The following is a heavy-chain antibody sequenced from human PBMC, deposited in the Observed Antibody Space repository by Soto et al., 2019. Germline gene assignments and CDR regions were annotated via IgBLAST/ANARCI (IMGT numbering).Heavy chain of an antibody. CDR1: GFSLSTSGVG. CDR2: IYWDDDK. Sequence: QITLKESGPTLVKPTQTLTLTCTFSGFSLSTSGVGVGWIRQPPGKALEWLALIYWDDDKRYSPSLKSRLTITKDTSKNQVVLTMTNMYPVDTATYYCALLTYYYDSSGYYSSAEYFQHWGQGTLVTVSS. D-gene: IGHD3-22*01. J-gene: IGHJ1*01. CDR3: ALLTYYYDSSGYYSSAEYFQH. V-gene: IGHV2-5*02.